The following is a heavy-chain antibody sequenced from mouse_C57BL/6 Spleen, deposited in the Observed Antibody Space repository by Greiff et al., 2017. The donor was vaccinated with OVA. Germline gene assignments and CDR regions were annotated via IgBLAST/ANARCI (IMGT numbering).Heavy chain of an antibody. CDR3: ARGAYYSNYSYAMDY. CDR2: IDPSDSYT. V-gene: IGHV1-69*01. Sequence: VQLQQPGAELVMPGASVKLSCKASGYTFTSYWMHWVKQRPGQGLEWIGEIDPSDSYTNYNQKFKGKSTLTVDKSSSTAYMQLSSLTSEDSAVYYCARGAYYSNYSYAMDYWGQGTSVTVSS. D-gene: IGHD2-5*01. CDR1: GYTFTSYW. J-gene: IGHJ4*01.